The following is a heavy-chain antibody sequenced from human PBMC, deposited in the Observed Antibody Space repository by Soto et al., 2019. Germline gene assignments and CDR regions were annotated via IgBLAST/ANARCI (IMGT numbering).Heavy chain of an antibody. J-gene: IGHJ4*02. V-gene: IGHV3-9*01. CDR2: ISWNSGSI. CDR3: AKAGFWSGYYSLVDY. Sequence: GGSLRLSCAASGFTFDDDAMHWVRQAPGKGLEWVSGISWNSGSIGYADSVKGRFTISRDNAKNSLYLQMNSLRAEDTALYYCAKAGFWSGYYSLVDYWGQGTLVTVSS. CDR1: GFTFDDDA. D-gene: IGHD3-3*01.